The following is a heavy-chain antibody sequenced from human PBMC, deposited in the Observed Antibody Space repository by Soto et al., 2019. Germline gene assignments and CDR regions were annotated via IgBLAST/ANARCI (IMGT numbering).Heavy chain of an antibody. CDR1: GGSISISSYY. CDR2: IFYSGST. Sequence: PSDTLSLTCTVSGGSISISSYYWGWIRQPPGKGLEWIGSIFYSGSTYYNPSLKSRVTISVDTSKNQFSLKLSSVTAADTAVYYCARGYGDYVLDYWGQGTLVTVSS. V-gene: IGHV4-39*01. J-gene: IGHJ4*02. CDR3: ARGYGDYVLDY. D-gene: IGHD4-17*01.